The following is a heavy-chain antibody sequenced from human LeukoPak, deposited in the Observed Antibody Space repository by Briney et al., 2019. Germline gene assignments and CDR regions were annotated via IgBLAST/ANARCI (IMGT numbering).Heavy chain of an antibody. D-gene: IGHD1-26*01. CDR3: ARDGGGSYPIDY. CDR2: IYTSGST. Sequence: SETLSLTCTVSGGSLSSGSYYWSWIRQPAGKGLEWIGRIYTSGSTNYNPSLKSRVTISVDTSKNQFSLKLSSVTAADTAVYYCARDGGGSYPIDYWGQGTLVTVSS. CDR1: GGSLSSGSYY. V-gene: IGHV4-61*02. J-gene: IGHJ4*02.